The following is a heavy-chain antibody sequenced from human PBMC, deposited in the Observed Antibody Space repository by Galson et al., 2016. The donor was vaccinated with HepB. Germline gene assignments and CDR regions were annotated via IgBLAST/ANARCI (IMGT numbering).Heavy chain of an antibody. D-gene: IGHD2-21*01. CDR3: VHSRRIPVSWSDCFDY. CDR1: GFSITTSGVG. CDR2: IYWDDDK. J-gene: IGHJ4*02. V-gene: IGHV2-5*02. Sequence: PALVKPTQTLTLTCTFSGFSITTSGVGVGWIRQPPGKALEWLALIYWDDDKRYRPSLKNRLTITKDTSKNQVVLRMTNMDPVDTATYYCVHSRRIPVSWSDCFDYWGQGTLVTVSS.